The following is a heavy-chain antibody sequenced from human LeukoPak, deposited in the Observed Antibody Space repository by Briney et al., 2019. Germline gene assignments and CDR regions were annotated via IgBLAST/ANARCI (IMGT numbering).Heavy chain of an antibody. J-gene: IGHJ3*02. Sequence: PGGSLRLSCAASGFTLRIYSMNWVRQAPGKGLEWVSSIDGSSRSLYYADAVKGRFTISRDNAKNSLYLQMNCARSEDRAVYYCARESGGTYYEAFDIWGQGTMVTVSS. V-gene: IGHV3-21*01. D-gene: IGHD1-26*01. CDR1: GFTLRIYS. CDR2: IDGSSRSL. CDR3: ARESGGTYYEAFDI.